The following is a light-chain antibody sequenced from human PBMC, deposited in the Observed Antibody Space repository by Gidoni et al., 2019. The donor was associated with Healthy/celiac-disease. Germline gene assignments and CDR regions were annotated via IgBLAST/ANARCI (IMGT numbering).Light chain of an antibody. CDR2: GAS. Sequence: EIVMTQSPATLSVSPGERATLSCRASQSVNSNLAWYQQKPGQAPRLLIYGASTRATGIPARFSGSGSGTEFTLTISSLQSEDFAVYYCQQYNNWPPNTFXXXTKLEIK. V-gene: IGKV3-15*01. CDR3: QQYNNWPPNT. J-gene: IGKJ2*01. CDR1: QSVNSN.